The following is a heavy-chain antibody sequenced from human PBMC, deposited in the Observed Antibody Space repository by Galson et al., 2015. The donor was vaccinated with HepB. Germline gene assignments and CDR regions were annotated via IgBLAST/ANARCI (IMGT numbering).Heavy chain of an antibody. Sequence: SVKVSCKASGYTFTRYYMHWVRQAPGQGLEWMGIINPSGGSTSYAQKFQGRVTMTKDTSTSTVYMELSSLRSEDTAVYYCARDPSFNWGSYWGQGTLVTVSS. V-gene: IGHV1-46*01. CDR1: GYTFTRYY. D-gene: IGHD7-27*01. CDR3: ARDPSFNWGSY. CDR2: INPSGGST. J-gene: IGHJ4*02.